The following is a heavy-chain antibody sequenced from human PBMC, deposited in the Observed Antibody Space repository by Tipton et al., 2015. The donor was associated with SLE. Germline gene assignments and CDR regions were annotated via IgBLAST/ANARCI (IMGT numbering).Heavy chain of an antibody. V-gene: IGHV4-38-2*01. CDR2: IYHSGST. CDR3: ARKSSSWCIDY. J-gene: IGHJ4*02. CDR1: GYSISSGYY. D-gene: IGHD6-13*01. Sequence: LSLTCAVSGYSISSGYYWGWIRQPPGKGLEWIGSIYHSGSTYYNPSLKSRVTISVDTSKNQFSLKLSSVTAADTAVYYCARKSSSWCIDYWGQGTLVTVSS.